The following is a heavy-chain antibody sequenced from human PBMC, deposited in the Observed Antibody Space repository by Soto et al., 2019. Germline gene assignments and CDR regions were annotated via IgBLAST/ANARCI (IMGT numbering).Heavy chain of an antibody. V-gene: IGHV3-23*01. J-gene: IGHJ3*01. CDR3: VKDLIANNGVWAPFDL. CDR2: LFGSGGGI. D-gene: IGHD2-8*01. Sequence: EVQLLESGGGLVQPGGSLRLSCAASGFAFSAYTMSWVRQVPGKGLQWDSGLFGSGGGIQYADSVRGRFTVSRDNSKNTLYRQMDSLRAEDTAVYYCVKDLIANNGVWAPFDLWGQGTEVTVSS. CDR1: GFAFSAYT.